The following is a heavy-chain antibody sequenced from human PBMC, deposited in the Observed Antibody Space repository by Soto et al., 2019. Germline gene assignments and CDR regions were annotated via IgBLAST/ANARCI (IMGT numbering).Heavy chain of an antibody. CDR3: ARDRYYYYDSSGYSFDP. V-gene: IGHV3-30-3*01. CDR1: GFTFSSYA. Sequence: SCAASGFTFSSYAMHWVRQAPGKGLEWVAVISYDGSNKYYADSVKGRFTISRDNSKNTLYLQMNSLRAEDTAVYYCARDRYYYYDSSGYSFDPWGQGTLVTVSS. D-gene: IGHD3-22*01. CDR2: ISYDGSNK. J-gene: IGHJ5*02.